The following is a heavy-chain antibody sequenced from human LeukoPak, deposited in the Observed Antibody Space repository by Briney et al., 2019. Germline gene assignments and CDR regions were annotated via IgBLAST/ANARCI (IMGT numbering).Heavy chain of an antibody. J-gene: IGHJ4*02. V-gene: IGHV4-34*01. D-gene: IGHD1-14*01. CDR1: GGSFSGYY. Sequence: SETLSLTCAVYGGSFSGYYWSWIRQPPGKGLEWIGEINHSGSTNYNPSLKSRVTISVDTSKNQFSLKLSSVTAADTAVYYCARDRRKSLIRPGRGFDYWGQGTLVTVSS. CDR3: ARDRRKSLIRPGRGFDY. CDR2: INHSGST.